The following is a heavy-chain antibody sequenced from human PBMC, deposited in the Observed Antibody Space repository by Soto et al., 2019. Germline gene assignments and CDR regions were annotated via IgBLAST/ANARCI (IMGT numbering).Heavy chain of an antibody. D-gene: IGHD3-10*01. CDR2: ISAHNGNT. V-gene: IGHV1-18*01. Sequence: QVHLVQSGAEVKKPGASVKVSCKASGYTFTSYGITWVRQAPGQGLEWMGWISAHNGNTDYAQKLQGRVIVTRDTSTSTAYMELRRLRSDDTAVYYCARGRYGDNWGQGARVTVSS. J-gene: IGHJ4*02. CDR1: GYTFTSYG. CDR3: ARGRYGDN.